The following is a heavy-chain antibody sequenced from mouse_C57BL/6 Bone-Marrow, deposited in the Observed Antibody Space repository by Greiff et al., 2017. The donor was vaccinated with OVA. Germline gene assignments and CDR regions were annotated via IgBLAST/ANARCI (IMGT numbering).Heavy chain of an antibody. V-gene: IGHV1-20*01. J-gene: IGHJ2*01. CDR2: INPYNGNT. D-gene: IGHD2-12*01. CDR3: VNSYYFDY. CDR1: GYSFTGYF. Sequence: DVQLQEPGPELVKPGDSVKISCKASGYSFTGYFMTWVMQSHGQSLEWIGRINPYNGNTFYNQKFKSKATLTVDKSSSTDQMERLSLTSEDSAFYYCVNSYYFDYWGQGTTLTVSS.